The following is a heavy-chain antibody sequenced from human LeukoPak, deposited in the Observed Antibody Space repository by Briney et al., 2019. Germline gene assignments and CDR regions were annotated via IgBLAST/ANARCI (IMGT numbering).Heavy chain of an antibody. CDR2: ISYDGSNK. CDR3: AKEGYDILTSSYKDAFDI. J-gene: IGHJ3*02. Sequence: PGGSLRLSCAASGFIFSTYGMHWVRQAPGKGLEWVAVISYDGSNKYYADSVKGRFTISRDNSKNTLYLQLNSLRTEDTAVYYCAKEGYDILTSSYKDAFDIWGQGTMVTVSS. V-gene: IGHV3-30*18. D-gene: IGHD3-9*01. CDR1: GFIFSTYG.